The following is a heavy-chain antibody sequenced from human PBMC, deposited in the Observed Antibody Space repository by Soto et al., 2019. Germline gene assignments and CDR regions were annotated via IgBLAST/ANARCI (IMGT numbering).Heavy chain of an antibody. V-gene: IGHV1-3*01. D-gene: IGHD6-13*01. J-gene: IGHJ6*02. Sequence: SSVKISCKSSGYTFTSYAMHCVRHAPVQSLEWMGWINAGNGNTKYSQKFQGRVTITRDTSASTAYMELSSLRSEDTAVYYCARDSSSWDYYYYGMDVWGQGTTVTVSS. CDR2: INAGNGNT. CDR1: GYTFTSYA. CDR3: ARDSSSWDYYYYGMDV.